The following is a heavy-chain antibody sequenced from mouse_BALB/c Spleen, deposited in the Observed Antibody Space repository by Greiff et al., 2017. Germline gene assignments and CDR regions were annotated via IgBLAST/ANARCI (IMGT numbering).Heavy chain of an antibody. J-gene: IGHJ2*01. Sequence: VQRVESGGGLVKPGGSLKLSCAASGFTFSSYAMSWVRQTPEKRLEWVASISSGGSTYYPDSVKGRFTISRDNARNILYLQMSSLRSEDTAMYYCARGEVRRGAHFDYWGQGTTLTVSS. CDR3: ARGEVRRGAHFDY. D-gene: IGHD2-14*01. CDR2: ISSGGST. V-gene: IGHV5-6-5*01. CDR1: GFTFSSYA.